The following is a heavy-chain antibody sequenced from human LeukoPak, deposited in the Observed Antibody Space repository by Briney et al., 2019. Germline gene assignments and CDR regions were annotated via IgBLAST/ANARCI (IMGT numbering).Heavy chain of an antibody. CDR2: IKQDGSEK. D-gene: IGHD3-10*01. Sequence: GGSLRLSCAASGFTFSSYWMSWVRQAPGKGLEWVANIKQDGSEKYYVDSVKGRFTISRDNAKNSLYLQMNSLRAEDTAVYYCARYYYGSGSSNDYWGQGTLVTVSS. J-gene: IGHJ4*02. CDR1: GFTFSSYW. CDR3: ARYYYGSGSSNDY. V-gene: IGHV3-7*03.